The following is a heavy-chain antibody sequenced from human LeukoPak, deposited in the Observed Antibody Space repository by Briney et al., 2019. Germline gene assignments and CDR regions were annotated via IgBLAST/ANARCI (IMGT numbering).Heavy chain of an antibody. V-gene: IGHV1-18*01. J-gene: IGHJ4*02. CDR3: ARDLDIVVVPAANDDY. CDR2: ISAYNGNT. D-gene: IGHD2-2*03. CDR1: GYTFTSYG. Sequence: ASVKVSCKASGYTFTSYGISWVRQAPGQGLEWMGWISAYNGNTNYAQKLQGRVTMTTDTSTSTAYMELRSLGSDDTAVYYCARDLDIVVVPAANDDYWGQGTLVTVSS.